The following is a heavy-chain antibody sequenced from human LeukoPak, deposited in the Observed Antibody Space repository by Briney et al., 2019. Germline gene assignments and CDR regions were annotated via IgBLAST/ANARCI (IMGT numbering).Heavy chain of an antibody. D-gene: IGHD4-17*01. CDR1: GGSFSGYY. V-gene: IGHV4-34*01. CDR3: ARDRTDYGDYGNWFDP. Sequence: SETLSLTCAVYGGSFSGYYWSWIRQPPGKGLEWIGEINHSGGTNYNPSLKSRVTMSVDTSKNQFSLKLNSVTAADTAVYYCARDRTDYGDYGNWFDPWGQGTLVTVSS. J-gene: IGHJ5*02. CDR2: INHSGGT.